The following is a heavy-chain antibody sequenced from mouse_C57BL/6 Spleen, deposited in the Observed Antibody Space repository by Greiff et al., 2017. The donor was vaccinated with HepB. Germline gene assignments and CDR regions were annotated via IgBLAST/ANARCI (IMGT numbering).Heavy chain of an antibody. V-gene: IGHV5-16*01. CDR1: GFTFSDYY. CDR2: INYDGSST. J-gene: IGHJ2*01. CDR3: ARAGDYGNLEGDLFFDY. D-gene: IGHD2-1*01. Sequence: EVMLVESEGGLVQPGSSMKLSCTASGFTFSDYYMAWVRQVPEKGLEWVANINYDGSSTYYLDSLKSRFIISRDNAKNILYLQMSSLKSEDTATYYWARAGDYGNLEGDLFFDYWGQGTTLTVSS.